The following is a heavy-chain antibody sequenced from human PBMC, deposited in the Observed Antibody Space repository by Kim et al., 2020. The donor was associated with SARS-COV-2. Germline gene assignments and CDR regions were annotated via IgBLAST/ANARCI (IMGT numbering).Heavy chain of an antibody. CDR3: ARDNFYYDILTGYFAGTTYYYYGMDV. CDR2: ISYDGSNK. Sequence: GGSLRLSCAASGFTFSSYGMHWVRQAPGKGLEWVAVISYDGSNKYYADSVKGRFTISRDNSKNTLYLQMNSLRAEDTAVYYCARDNFYYDILTGYFAGTTYYYYGMDVWGQGTTVTVSS. J-gene: IGHJ6*02. D-gene: IGHD3-9*01. V-gene: IGHV3-33*05. CDR1: GFTFSSYG.